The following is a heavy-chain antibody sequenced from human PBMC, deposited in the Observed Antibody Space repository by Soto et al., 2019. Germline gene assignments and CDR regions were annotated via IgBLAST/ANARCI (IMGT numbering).Heavy chain of an antibody. D-gene: IGHD2-21*01. CDR3: ANVSGDHNWFDP. V-gene: IGHV1-24*01. CDR1: GYTLTELS. J-gene: IGHJ5*02. CDR2: FDPEDGET. Sequence: GASVKVSCKVSGYTLTELSMHWVRQAPGKGLEWMGGFDPEDGETIYAQKFQGRVTMTEDTSTDTAYMELSSLRSEDTAVYYCANVSGDHNWFDPWGQGTLVTVSS.